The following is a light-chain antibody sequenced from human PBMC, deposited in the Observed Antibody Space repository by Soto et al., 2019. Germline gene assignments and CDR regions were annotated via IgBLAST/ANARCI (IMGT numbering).Light chain of an antibody. V-gene: IGKV3-20*01. Sequence: IVMTQSPATLSVSPGERATLSCRASQGIGSTLAWYQQKPGQAPRLLIYGASSRATGIPDRFSGSGSGTDFTLTISRLEPEDFAVYYCQQYGSSPQTFGQGTKVDIK. CDR2: GAS. J-gene: IGKJ1*01. CDR1: QGIGST. CDR3: QQYGSSPQT.